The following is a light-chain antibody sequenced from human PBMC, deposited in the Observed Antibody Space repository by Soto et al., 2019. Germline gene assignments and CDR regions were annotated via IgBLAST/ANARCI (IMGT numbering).Light chain of an antibody. CDR2: DVN. V-gene: IGLV2-11*01. CDR1: SSDVGYYNY. J-gene: IGLJ3*02. Sequence: QSALTQPRSVSGSPGQSVTISCTGSSSDVGYYNYVSWYQQYPGQAPKLIIYDVNKRPSGVPDRFSGSKFANTASLTISGLQLEDDADYYCCSYAGSYSWVFGGGTKVTVL. CDR3: CSYAGSYSWV.